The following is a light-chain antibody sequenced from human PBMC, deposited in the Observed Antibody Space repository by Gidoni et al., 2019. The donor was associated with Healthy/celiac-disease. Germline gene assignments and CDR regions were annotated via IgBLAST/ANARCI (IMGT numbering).Light chain of an antibody. CDR1: QSLLHSNGYNY. V-gene: IGKV2-28*01. J-gene: IGKJ5*01. Sequence: DIVMTQSPLSLPVTPGEPASLSCRSSQSLLHSNGYNYLDWYLQKPGQSPQLLIYLGSNRASGVPDRFSGSGSGTDFTLKISRVEAEDVGVYYCMQARQTPPITFGQGTRLEIK. CDR2: LGS. CDR3: MQARQTPPIT.